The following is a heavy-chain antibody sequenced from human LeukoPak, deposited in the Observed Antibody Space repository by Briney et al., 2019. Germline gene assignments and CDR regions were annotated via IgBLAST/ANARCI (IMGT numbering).Heavy chain of an antibody. J-gene: IGHJ4*02. CDR3: ASATNWTDAGIDY. CDR2: INTKSGGT. Sequence: GASVKVSCKTSGYTFTGNYMHWVRQPPGQGLEWLGWINTKSGGTKNAREFQGRVTMTRDTSISTAYMELSRLTSDDTAVYYCASATNWTDAGIDYWGQGSLVTVSS. CDR1: GYTFTGNY. D-gene: IGHD1-1*01. V-gene: IGHV1-2*02.